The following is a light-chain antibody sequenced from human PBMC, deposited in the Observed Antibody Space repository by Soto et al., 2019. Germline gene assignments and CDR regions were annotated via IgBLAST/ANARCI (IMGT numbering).Light chain of an antibody. CDR2: KAY. J-gene: IGKJ4*01. V-gene: IGKV1-5*03. CDR1: QSVSTW. Sequence: DIQMTQSPSTLSASVGDRVTITCRASQSVSTWLAWYQQKPGKVPKLLIYKAYSLESGVPSRFSGSGSGTEFTLTISSLQPADFATYYCQQYNSNPLTFGGGTEVEIK. CDR3: QQYNSNPLT.